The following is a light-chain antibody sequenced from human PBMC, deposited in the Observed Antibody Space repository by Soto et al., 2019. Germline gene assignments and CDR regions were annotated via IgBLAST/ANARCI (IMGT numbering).Light chain of an antibody. CDR3: QKYNSAPLT. J-gene: IGKJ5*01. V-gene: IGKV1-27*01. Sequence: DIQMTQSPSSLSASVGDRVAITCRASQAINNYLAWYQQKPGKVPKLLIYAASSLHPGVPSRFSGSGSGTDFTLTISSLQPEDVATYYCQKYNSAPLTFGPGTRLEIK. CDR1: QAINNY. CDR2: AAS.